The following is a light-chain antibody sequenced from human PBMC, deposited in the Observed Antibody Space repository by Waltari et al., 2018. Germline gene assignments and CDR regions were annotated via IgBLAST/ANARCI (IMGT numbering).Light chain of an antibody. CDR2: SAS. V-gene: IGKV3-15*01. CDR3: QQYKNWPQWT. Sequence: EMVMTQSPATLSVSPGERATLSCRASQSVNSNLAWYQQKPGQAPGLLIYSASTRATCVPARFSGSGSGTEFTLTISSLQSEDFAVYYCQQYKNWPQWTFGQGTKVDSK. J-gene: IGKJ1*01. CDR1: QSVNSN.